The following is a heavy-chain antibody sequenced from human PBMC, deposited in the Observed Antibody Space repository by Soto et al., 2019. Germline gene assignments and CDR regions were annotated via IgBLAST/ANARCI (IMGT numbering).Heavy chain of an antibody. D-gene: IGHD4-17*01. Sequence: QVQLVQSGAEVKKPGSSVKVSCKASGGTFSSYTISWVRQAPGQGLEWMGRIIPILGIANYAQKFQGRVTITADKSTSTAYMELSSLRSEDTAVYYCAGGPFYGVYGDAFDIWGHGTMVTVSS. V-gene: IGHV1-69*02. CDR2: IIPILGIA. CDR1: GGTFSSYT. CDR3: AGGPFYGVYGDAFDI. J-gene: IGHJ3*02.